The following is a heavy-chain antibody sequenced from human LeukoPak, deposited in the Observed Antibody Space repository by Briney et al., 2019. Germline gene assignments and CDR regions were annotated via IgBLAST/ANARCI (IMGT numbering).Heavy chain of an antibody. CDR1: GFTFSSYA. CDR2: INGSGGST. Sequence: GGSLRLSCAASGFTFSSYAMSWVRQAPGKGLEWVSAINGSGGSTYYADSVKGRFTISRDNSKNTLYLQMNSLRAEDTAVYYCAKVEDIVVVVAATIDYWGQGTLVTVSS. V-gene: IGHV3-23*01. D-gene: IGHD2-15*01. CDR3: AKVEDIVVVVAATIDY. J-gene: IGHJ4*02.